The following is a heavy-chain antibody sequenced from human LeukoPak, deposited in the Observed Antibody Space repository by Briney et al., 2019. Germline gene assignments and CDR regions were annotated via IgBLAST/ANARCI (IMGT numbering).Heavy chain of an antibody. V-gene: IGHV3-49*03. Sequence: GGSLRLSYTASGFTFGDYAMSWFRQAPGKGLEWVGFIRSKAYGGTTGCAASVKGRFTISRDDSKSIAYLQMNSLKTEDTAVYYCTRDRGASRADYWGQGTLVTVSS. CDR1: GFTFGDYA. CDR2: IRSKAYGGTT. CDR3: TRDRGASRADY. J-gene: IGHJ4*02. D-gene: IGHD4/OR15-4a*01.